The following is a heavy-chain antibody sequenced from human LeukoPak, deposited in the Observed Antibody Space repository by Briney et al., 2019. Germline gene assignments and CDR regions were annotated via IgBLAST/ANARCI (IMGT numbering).Heavy chain of an antibody. V-gene: IGHV3-48*04. Sequence: RGSLRLSCAASGFNFSTYNVNWVRQAPGKGLDWVSYISSSSRTRYYADSVKGRFTISRDNAKDSLYLQMNSLRAEDTAVYYCVRESIGFDYWGQGTLVTVSS. CDR3: VRESIGFDY. CDR1: GFNFSTYN. J-gene: IGHJ4*02. D-gene: IGHD2-15*01. CDR2: ISSSSRTR.